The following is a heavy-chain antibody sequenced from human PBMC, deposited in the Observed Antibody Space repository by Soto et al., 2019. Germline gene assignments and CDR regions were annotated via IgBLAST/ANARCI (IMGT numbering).Heavy chain of an antibody. D-gene: IGHD6-19*01. V-gene: IGHV4-34*01. CDR3: ARGRKSSGWYEARHIRGFDY. CDR2: INHSGST. CDR1: GGSFSGYY. Sequence: SETLSLTCAVYGGSFSGYYWSWIRQPPGKGLEWIGEINHSGSTNYNPSLKSRVTISVDTSKNQFSLKLSSVTAADTAVYYCARGRKSSGWYEARHIRGFDYWGQGTLVTVSS. J-gene: IGHJ4*02.